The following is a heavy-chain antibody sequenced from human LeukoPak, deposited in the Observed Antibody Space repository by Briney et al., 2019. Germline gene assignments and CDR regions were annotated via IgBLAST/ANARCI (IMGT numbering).Heavy chain of an antibody. J-gene: IGHJ4*02. CDR2: IRYDGSNK. Sequence: GGSLRLSCAASGFTFSSYGMHWVRQAPGKGLEWVAFIRYDGSNKYYADSVKGRFTISRDNSKNTLYLQMNSLRAEDTAVYYCAKDLDYYGSGSAFDYWGQGTLVTVSS. V-gene: IGHV3-30*02. CDR1: GFTFSSYG. CDR3: AKDLDYYGSGSAFDY. D-gene: IGHD3-10*01.